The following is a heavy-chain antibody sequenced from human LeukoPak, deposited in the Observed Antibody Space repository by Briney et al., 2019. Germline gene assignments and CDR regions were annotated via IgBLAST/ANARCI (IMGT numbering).Heavy chain of an antibody. CDR2: IYPGDSDT. J-gene: IGHJ5*02. D-gene: IGHD3-3*01. Sequence: GESLKISCKGSGYSFTSYWIGWVRQMPGKGLEWMGIIYPGDSDTRYSPSFQGQVTISADKSISTAYLQWSSLKASDTAMYYCAGRCSPRFLEWLEDNWFDPWGQGTLVTVSS. CDR3: AGRCSPRFLEWLEDNWFDP. V-gene: IGHV5-51*01. CDR1: GYSFTSYW.